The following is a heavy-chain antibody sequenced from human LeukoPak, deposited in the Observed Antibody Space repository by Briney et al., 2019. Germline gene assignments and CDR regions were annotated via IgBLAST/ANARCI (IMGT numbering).Heavy chain of an antibody. Sequence: PSETLSLTCTVSGGSISSYYWSWIRQPAGKGLEWIGRIYTSGSTNYNPSLKSRVTISVDTSKNQFSLKLSSVTAADTAVYYCARGGLLWFGELAMDVWGKGTTVTVSS. D-gene: IGHD3-10*01. CDR3: ARGGLLWFGELAMDV. V-gene: IGHV4-4*07. CDR2: IYTSGST. CDR1: GGSISSYY. J-gene: IGHJ6*03.